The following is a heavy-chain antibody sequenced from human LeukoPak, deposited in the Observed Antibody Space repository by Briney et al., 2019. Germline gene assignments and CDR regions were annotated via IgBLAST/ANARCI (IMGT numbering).Heavy chain of an antibody. CDR1: GFTLSSFG. CDR3: ARELPPVVTYYFDY. J-gene: IGHJ4*02. V-gene: IGHV3-33*01. CDR2: IWYDGSNK. Sequence: PGRSLRLSCAASGFTLSSFGMHWVRQAPGKGLEWVAVIWYDGSNKYYADSVEGRFTISRDNSKNTLYLQMNSLRAEDTAVYYCARELPPVVTYYFDYWGQGTLVTVSS. D-gene: IGHD3-22*01.